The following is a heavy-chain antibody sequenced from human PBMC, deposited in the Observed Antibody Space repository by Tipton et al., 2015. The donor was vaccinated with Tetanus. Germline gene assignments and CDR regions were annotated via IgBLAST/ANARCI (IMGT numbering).Heavy chain of an antibody. V-gene: IGHV3-9*01. D-gene: IGHD6-13*01. CDR1: GFTFDDYA. CDR3: AKDTSSSWPLYGMDV. J-gene: IGHJ6*02. CDR2: ISWNSGSI. Sequence: SLRLSCAASGFTFDDYAMHWVRQAPGKGLEWVLGISWNSGSIGYADSVKGRFTISRDNAKNSPYLQMNSLRAEDTALYYCAKDTSSSWPLYGMDVWGQGTTVTVSS.